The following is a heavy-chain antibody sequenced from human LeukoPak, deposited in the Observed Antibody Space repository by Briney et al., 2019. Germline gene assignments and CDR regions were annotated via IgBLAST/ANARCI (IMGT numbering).Heavy chain of an antibody. Sequence: GGSLRLSCAASGFTFSSYAMSWVRQAPGKGLEWVSAISGGGDNTYYADSVKGRFTISRDNSKNTLYLQMNSLRAEDTAVYYCAKSGGSYPYYFDYWGQGTLVTVSS. D-gene: IGHD1-26*01. CDR2: ISGGGDNT. V-gene: IGHV3-23*01. J-gene: IGHJ4*02. CDR3: AKSGGSYPYYFDY. CDR1: GFTFSSYA.